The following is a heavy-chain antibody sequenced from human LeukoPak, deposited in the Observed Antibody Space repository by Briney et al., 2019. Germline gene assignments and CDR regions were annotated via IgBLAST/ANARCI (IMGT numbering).Heavy chain of an antibody. V-gene: IGHV4-34*01. D-gene: IGHD1-26*01. CDR2: INHSGST. CDR1: GGSFSGYY. J-gene: IGHJ4*02. CDR3: ARHSGSYPVNY. Sequence: YPSETLSLTCAVYGGSFSGYYWSWIRQPPGKGLEWIGEINHSGSTNYNPSLKSRVTISVDTSKNQFSLKLTSVTAADTAVYYCARHSGSYPVNYWGQGTLVTVSS.